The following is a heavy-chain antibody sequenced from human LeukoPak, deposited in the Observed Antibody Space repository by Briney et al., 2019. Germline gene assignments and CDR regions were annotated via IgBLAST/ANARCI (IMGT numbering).Heavy chain of an antibody. V-gene: IGHV4-34*01. CDR1: GGSFSGYY. CDR3: ARGVEMATTKFFDY. CDR2: INHSGST. D-gene: IGHD5-24*01. J-gene: IGHJ4*02. Sequence: PSETLSLTCAVYGGSFSGYYWSWIRQPPGKGLEWIGEINHSGSTNYNPSLKSRVTISVDTSKDQFSLKLSSVTAADTAVYYCARGVEMATTKFFDYWGQGTLVTVSS.